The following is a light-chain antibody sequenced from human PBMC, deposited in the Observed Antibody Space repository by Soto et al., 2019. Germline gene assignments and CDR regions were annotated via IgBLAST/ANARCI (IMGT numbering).Light chain of an antibody. J-gene: IGLJ1*01. CDR1: KIGSKI. V-gene: IGLV3-21*02. CDR2: DAT. CDR3: QVWDSTAEFFV. Sequence: SSARTQPPCVSLAPGQTATITCVGDKIGSKIVHWYKQRPGQAPVAVVFDATDRPSGIPDRLSASRSGDTATLTISRVDAGDEDDYYCQVWDSTAEFFVFGSGTKVTVL.